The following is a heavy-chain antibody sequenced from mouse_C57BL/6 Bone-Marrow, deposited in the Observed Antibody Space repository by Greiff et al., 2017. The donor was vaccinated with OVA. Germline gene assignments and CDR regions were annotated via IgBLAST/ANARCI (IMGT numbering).Heavy chain of an antibody. Sequence: VQLKESGPVLVKPGASVKMSCKASGYTFTDYYMNWVKQSHGKSLEWIGVINPYNGGTSYNQKFKGKATLTVDKSSSTAYMELNSLTSEDSAVYYCARGGATVVAYYFDYWGQGTTLTVSS. CDR3: ARGGATVVAYYFDY. J-gene: IGHJ2*01. D-gene: IGHD1-1*01. CDR2: INPYNGGT. CDR1: GYTFTDYY. V-gene: IGHV1-19*01.